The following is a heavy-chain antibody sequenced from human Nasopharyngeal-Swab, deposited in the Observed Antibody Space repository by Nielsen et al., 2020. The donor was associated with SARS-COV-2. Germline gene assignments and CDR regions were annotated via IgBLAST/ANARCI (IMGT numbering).Heavy chain of an antibody. V-gene: IGHV4-59*01. CDR3: ASDSGYSSPDAFDI. D-gene: IGHD6-13*01. CDR2: IYYSGST. CDR1: GGSISSYY. Sequence: SETLSLTCTVSGGSISSYYWSWIRQPPGKGLEWIGYIYYSGSTNYNPSLKSRVTISVDTSKNQFSLKLSSVTAADTAVYYCASDSGYSSPDAFDIWGQGTMVIVSS. J-gene: IGHJ3*02.